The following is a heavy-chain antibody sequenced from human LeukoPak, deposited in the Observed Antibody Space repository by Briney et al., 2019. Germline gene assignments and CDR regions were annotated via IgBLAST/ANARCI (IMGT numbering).Heavy chain of an antibody. J-gene: IGHJ6*02. Sequence: GASVKVSCKASGYTFTSYYVHWVRQAPGQGLEWMGWISAYNGNTNYAQKLQGRVTMTTDTSTSTAYMELRSLRSDDTAVYYCASVPHYGSTKEYGMDVWGQGTTVTVSS. CDR2: ISAYNGNT. V-gene: IGHV1-18*04. CDR3: ASVPHYGSTKEYGMDV. D-gene: IGHD3-10*01. CDR1: GYTFTSYY.